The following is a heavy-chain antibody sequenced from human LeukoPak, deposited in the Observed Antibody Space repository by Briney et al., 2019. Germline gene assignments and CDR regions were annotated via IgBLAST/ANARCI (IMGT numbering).Heavy chain of an antibody. CDR3: ARGRFTYYDFWSGYNRAEYFQH. Sequence: SETLSLPCAVYGGSFSGYYWSWIRQPPGKGLEWIGEINHSGSTNYNPSLKSRVTISVDTSKNQFSLKLSSVTAADTAVYYCARGRFTYYDFWSGYNRAEYFQHWGQGTLVTVSS. CDR2: INHSGST. D-gene: IGHD3-3*01. J-gene: IGHJ1*01. V-gene: IGHV4-34*01. CDR1: GGSFSGYY.